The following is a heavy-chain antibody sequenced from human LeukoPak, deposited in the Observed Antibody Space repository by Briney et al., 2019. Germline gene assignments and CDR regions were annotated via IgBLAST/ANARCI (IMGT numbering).Heavy chain of an antibody. CDR3: ARGPSLYDFQGLFDY. Sequence: PSETLSLTCTVSGGSISSYYWSWIRQPPGKGLEWIGYIYYSGSTNYNPSLKSRVTISVDTSKNQFSLKLSSVTAADTAVYYCARGPSLYDFQGLFDYWGQGTLVTVSS. CDR1: GGSISSYY. CDR2: IYYSGST. V-gene: IGHV4-59*01. D-gene: IGHD3-3*01. J-gene: IGHJ4*02.